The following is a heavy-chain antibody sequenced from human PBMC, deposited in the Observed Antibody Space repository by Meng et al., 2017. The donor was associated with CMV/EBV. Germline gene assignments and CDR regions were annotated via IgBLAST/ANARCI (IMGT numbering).Heavy chain of an antibody. D-gene: IGHD2-2*01. V-gene: IGHV3-30*02. J-gene: IGHJ4*02. CDR2: IRYDGSNK. CDR3: AKVASRPWEDSSWGDY. CDR1: GFTFSSYG. Sequence: GESLKISCAASGFTFSSYGMHWVRQAPGKGLEWVAFIRYDGSNKYYADSVKGRFTISRDNSKNTLYLQMNSRRAEDTAVYYCAKVASRPWEDSSWGDYWGQGTLVTVSS.